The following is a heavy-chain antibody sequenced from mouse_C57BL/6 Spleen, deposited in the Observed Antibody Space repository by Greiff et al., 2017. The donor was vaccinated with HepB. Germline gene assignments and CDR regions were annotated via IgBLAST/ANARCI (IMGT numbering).Heavy chain of an antibody. CDR2: IRNKANGYTT. CDR3: ARSPPYGSSFNWYFDV. D-gene: IGHD1-1*01. V-gene: IGHV7-3*01. J-gene: IGHJ1*03. CDR1: GFTFTDYY. Sequence: DVMLVESGGGLVQPGGSLSLSCAASGFTFTDYYMSWVRQPPGKALEWLGFIRNKANGYTTEYSASVKGRFTISRDNSQSILYLQMNALRAEDSATYYCARSPPYGSSFNWYFDVWGTGTTVTVSS.